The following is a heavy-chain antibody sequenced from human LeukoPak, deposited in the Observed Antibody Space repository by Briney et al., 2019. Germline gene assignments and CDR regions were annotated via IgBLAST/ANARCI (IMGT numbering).Heavy chain of an antibody. CDR1: GFTFSSYG. J-gene: IGHJ4*02. D-gene: IGHD3-16*01. Sequence: GRSLRLSCAASGFTFSSYGMHWVRQAPGKGLEWVAVIWYDGSNKYYAASVKGRFTISRDNSKNTLSLQMNSLRAEDTAVYYCAKDGPTNMITFGGVTPSTPYFDYWGQGTLVTVSS. V-gene: IGHV3-33*06. CDR3: AKDGPTNMITFGGVTPSTPYFDY. CDR2: IWYDGSNK.